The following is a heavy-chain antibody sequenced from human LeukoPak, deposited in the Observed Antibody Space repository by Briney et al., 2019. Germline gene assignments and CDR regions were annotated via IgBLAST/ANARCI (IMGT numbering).Heavy chain of an antibody. CDR2: IKYDGSET. D-gene: IGHD6-13*01. CDR1: GFTFSGYW. Sequence: GGSLRLSCAASGFTFSGYWMSWFRQAPGKGLEWVANIKYDGSETHYVDSVKGRFTISRGNAEDSLFLQMHSLRVEDTAMYYCARDPAAADHWGQGALVIVSS. CDR3: ARDPAAADH. J-gene: IGHJ4*02. V-gene: IGHV3-7*01.